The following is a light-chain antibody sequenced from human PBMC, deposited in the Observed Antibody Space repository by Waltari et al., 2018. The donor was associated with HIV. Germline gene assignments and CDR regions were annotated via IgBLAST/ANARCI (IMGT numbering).Light chain of an antibody. Sequence: QSALTQPRSVSGSPGQSVTISCTGTNSDVGGYNYVSWYQHHPGKAPKLMIYGVTKRPSGVPDRFSGSKSVNTASLTISGLQDDDEADYYCCSYAGTYTWVFGGGTKLTVL. CDR3: CSYAGTYTWV. CDR1: NSDVGGYNY. J-gene: IGLJ3*02. CDR2: GVT. V-gene: IGLV2-11*01.